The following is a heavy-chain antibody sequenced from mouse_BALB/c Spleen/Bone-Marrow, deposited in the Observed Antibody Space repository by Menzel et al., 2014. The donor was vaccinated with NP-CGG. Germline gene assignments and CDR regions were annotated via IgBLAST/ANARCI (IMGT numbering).Heavy chain of an antibody. J-gene: IGHJ4*01. CDR3: ARPLYYYGSSPFYAMDY. V-gene: IGHV5-12-1*01. D-gene: IGHD1-1*01. CDR1: GFAFSSYD. CDR2: ISSGGGST. Sequence: DVMLVECGGGLVKPGGSLKLSCAASGFAFSSYDMSWVRQTPEKRLEWVAYISSGGGSTYYPDTVKGRFTISRDNAKNTLYLQMSSLKSEGTAMYYCARPLYYYGSSPFYAMDYWGQGTSVTVSS.